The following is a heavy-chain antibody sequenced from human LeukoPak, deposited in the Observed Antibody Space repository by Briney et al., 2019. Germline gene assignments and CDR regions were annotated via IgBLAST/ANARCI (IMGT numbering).Heavy chain of an antibody. J-gene: IGHJ3*02. D-gene: IGHD2-15*01. CDR3: ARRSLLLDAFDI. CDR2: IYYSGST. V-gene: IGHV4-61*01. CDR1: GGYVSSGSYY. Sequence: WETLSLTCTVSGGYVSSGSYYWSWIRQPPGKGLEWIGYIYYSGSTNYNPSLKSRVTISVDTSKNQFSLKLSSVTAADTAVYYCARRSLLLDAFDIWGQGTMVTVSS.